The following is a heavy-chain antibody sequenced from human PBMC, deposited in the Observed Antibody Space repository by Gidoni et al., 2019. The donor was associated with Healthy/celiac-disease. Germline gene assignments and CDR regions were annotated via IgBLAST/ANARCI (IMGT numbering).Heavy chain of an antibody. D-gene: IGHD3-22*01. Sequence: EVQLLESGGGLVQPGGSLRLSCAASGFTFSSYAMRWVRQAPGKGLEWVSAISGSGGSTYYADSVKGRFTISRDNSKNTLYLQMNSLRAEDTAVYYCAKVYYDSSGYYYADWYFDLWGRGTLVTVSS. CDR1: GFTFSSYA. CDR2: ISGSGGST. V-gene: IGHV3-23*01. J-gene: IGHJ2*01. CDR3: AKVYYDSSGYYYADWYFDL.